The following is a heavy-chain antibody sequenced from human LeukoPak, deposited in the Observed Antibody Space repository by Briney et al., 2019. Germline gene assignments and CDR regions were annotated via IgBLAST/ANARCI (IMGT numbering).Heavy chain of an antibody. V-gene: IGHV3-74*01. CDR3: ARDYYDSSGYYYI. J-gene: IGHJ4*02. Sequence: GGFLRLSCAASGFTFSSYWMHWVRQAPGKGLVWVSRINSDGSSTSYADSVKGRFTISRDNAKNTLYLQMNGLRAEDTAVYYCARDYYDSSGYYYIWGQGTLVTVSS. D-gene: IGHD3-22*01. CDR2: INSDGSST. CDR1: GFTFSSYW.